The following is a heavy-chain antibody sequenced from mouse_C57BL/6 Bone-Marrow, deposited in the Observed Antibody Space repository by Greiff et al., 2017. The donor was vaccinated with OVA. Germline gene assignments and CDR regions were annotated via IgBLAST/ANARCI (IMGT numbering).Heavy chain of an antibody. J-gene: IGHJ1*03. CDR2: INPSTGGT. D-gene: IGHD2-2*01. CDR1: GYSFTGYY. CDR3: ARSTMVTYWYFDV. V-gene: IGHV1-42*01. Sequence: EVQLQQSGPELVKPGASVKISCKASGYSFTGYYMNWVKQSPEKSLEWIGEINPSTGGTTYNQKFKAKATLTVDKSSSTAYMQLKSLTSEDSAVYYCARSTMVTYWYFDVWGTGTTVTVSS.